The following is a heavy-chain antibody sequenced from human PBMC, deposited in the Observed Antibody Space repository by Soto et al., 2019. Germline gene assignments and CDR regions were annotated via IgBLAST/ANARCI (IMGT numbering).Heavy chain of an antibody. CDR2: MSYDGTNE. J-gene: IGHJ4*02. CDR3: ARKWGTYSSASLDY. V-gene: IGHV3-30*04. D-gene: IGHD6-19*01. Sequence: GSLRLSCAASGLSFTHYTINWVRQAPGKGLEWVAVMSYDGTNEYYADSVKGRFTISRDNSKSTVYLQMNSLTPEDTALYYCARKWGTYSSASLDYWGLGTLVTVSS. CDR1: GLSFTHYT.